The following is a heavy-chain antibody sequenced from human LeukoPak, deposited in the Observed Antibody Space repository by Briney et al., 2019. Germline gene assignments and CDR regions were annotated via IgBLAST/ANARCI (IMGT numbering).Heavy chain of an antibody. D-gene: IGHD3-22*01. CDR3: ARIHSLYYYDSSGYGAFDI. CDR2: ISGSGDST. CDR1: GFTFSSYA. Sequence: GGSLRLSCAASGFTFSSYAMNWVRQAPGKGLEWVSTISGSGDSTYYADSVKGRFTISRDNSKNTLYLQMNSLRAEDTAVYYCARIHSLYYYDSSGYGAFDIWGQGTMVTVSS. V-gene: IGHV3-23*01. J-gene: IGHJ3*02.